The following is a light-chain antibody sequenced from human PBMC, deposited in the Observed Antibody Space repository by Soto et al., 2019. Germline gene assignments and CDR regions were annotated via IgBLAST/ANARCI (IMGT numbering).Light chain of an antibody. CDR3: FSYASNNIPWV. CDR2: EGD. CDR1: SSDVGNYNL. J-gene: IGLJ3*02. Sequence: QSALTQPASVSGSPGQSITISCTGTSSDVGNYNLVSWYQQHPGKAPKLIIYEGDTRPSGVSDRFSGSRSGNTASLTISGLQTEDEADYYCFSYASNNIPWVFGGGTQLTVL. V-gene: IGLV2-23*01.